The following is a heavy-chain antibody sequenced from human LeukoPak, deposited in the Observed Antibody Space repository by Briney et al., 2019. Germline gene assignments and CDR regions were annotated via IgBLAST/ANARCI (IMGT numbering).Heavy chain of an antibody. CDR2: IYYSGST. D-gene: IGHD2-2*01. J-gene: IGHJ6*02. Sequence: SETLSLTCTVSGGSISSSSYYWGWIRQPPGKGLEWIGSIYYSGSTYYNPSLKSRVTISVDTSKNQFSLKLSSVTAADTAVYYCARQGARIVVVPEYYYYYGMGVWGQGTTVTVSS. CDR3: ARQGARIVVVPEYYYYYGMGV. V-gene: IGHV4-39*01. CDR1: GGSISSSSYY.